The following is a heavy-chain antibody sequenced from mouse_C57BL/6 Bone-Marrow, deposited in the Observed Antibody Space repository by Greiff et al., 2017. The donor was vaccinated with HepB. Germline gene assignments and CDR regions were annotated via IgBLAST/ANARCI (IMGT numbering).Heavy chain of an antibody. CDR1: GFSLTSYG. CDR2: IWSGGST. J-gene: IGHJ1*03. CDR3: ARMTGSSYNWYFDV. D-gene: IGHD1-1*01. Sequence: QVQLQQSGPGLVQPSQSLSITCTVSGFSLTSYGVHWVRQSPGKGLEWLGVIWSGGSTDYNAAFISRLSISKDNSKSQVFLKMNSLQADDTAIYYCARMTGSSYNWYFDVWGTGTTVTVSS. V-gene: IGHV2-2*01.